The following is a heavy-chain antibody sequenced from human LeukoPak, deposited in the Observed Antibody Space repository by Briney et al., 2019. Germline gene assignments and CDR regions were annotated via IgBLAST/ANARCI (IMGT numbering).Heavy chain of an antibody. CDR1: GFTVSTNY. CDR2: IYSGDTT. CDR3: ASILRSSSGYYFDY. Sequence: GGSLRLSCAASGFTVSTNYMSWVRQAPGKGLEWVSVIYSGDTTFYADSVRGKFTLSRDNSKNTLYLQMNSLRAEDTAVYYCASILRSSSGYYFDYWGQGTLVTVSS. J-gene: IGHJ4*02. D-gene: IGHD3-10*01. V-gene: IGHV3-66*01.